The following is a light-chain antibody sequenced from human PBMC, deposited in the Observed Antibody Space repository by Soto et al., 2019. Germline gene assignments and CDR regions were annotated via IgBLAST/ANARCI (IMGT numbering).Light chain of an antibody. CDR3: QQYGSSPPIT. J-gene: IGKJ5*01. Sequence: EIVFTQSPATLSLSPGDRGPLSCRASQSVSSRYLAWYQQKPGQAPRLLIYGASSRATGIPDRFSGSGSGTDLTLTISRLETEDYAVYYCQQYGSSPPITFGQGTRLEIK. CDR2: GAS. CDR1: QSVSSRY. V-gene: IGKV3-20*01.